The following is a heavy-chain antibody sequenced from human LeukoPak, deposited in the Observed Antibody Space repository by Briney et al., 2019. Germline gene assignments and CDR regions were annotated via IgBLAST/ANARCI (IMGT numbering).Heavy chain of an antibody. CDR3: AEDDDWGRYKH. D-gene: IGHD3-16*01. CDR2: ISYNGSTT. Sequence: GGSLRLSCAASGFTFNSYARHWLRQPPAKGLEWVGVISYNGSTTYYADSVKGRFTISRENSTPTQSLQMNSLRAEDTAVYYCAEDDDWGRYKHWGQGTLVTVSS. CDR1: GFTFNSYA. J-gene: IGHJ1*01. V-gene: IGHV3-30*04.